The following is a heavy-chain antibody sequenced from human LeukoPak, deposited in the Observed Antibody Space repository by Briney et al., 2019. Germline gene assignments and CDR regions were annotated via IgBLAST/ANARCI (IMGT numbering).Heavy chain of an antibody. V-gene: IGHV3-48*03. J-gene: IGHJ3*02. Sequence: QPGGSLRLSCAASGFTFNTYAMTWVRQAPGKGLEWLSYISSSGSTIHYADSVKGRFTISRDSAKNSLYLQMNSLRAEDTAVYYCARAVNNAFDIWGQGTMVTVSS. CDR1: GFTFNTYA. CDR2: ISSSGSTI. CDR3: ARAVNNAFDI. D-gene: IGHD2/OR15-2a*01.